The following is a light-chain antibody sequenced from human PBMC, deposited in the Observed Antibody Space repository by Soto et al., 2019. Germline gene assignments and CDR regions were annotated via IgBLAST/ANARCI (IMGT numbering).Light chain of an antibody. CDR1: SSDVGGYNY. Sequence: QSVLTQPASVSGSPGQSITISCTGTSSDVGGYNYVSWYQQHPGKALKLMIYEVSNRPSGVSNRFSGSKSGNTASLTISGLQAEDEADYYCSSYTSSIVVFGGGTKLTVL. V-gene: IGLV2-14*01. CDR3: SSYTSSIVV. J-gene: IGLJ2*01. CDR2: EVS.